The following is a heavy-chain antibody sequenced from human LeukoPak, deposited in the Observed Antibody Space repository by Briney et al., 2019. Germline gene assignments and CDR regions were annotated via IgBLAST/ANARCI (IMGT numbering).Heavy chain of an antibody. CDR3: ARQDYYDSSGEGFDY. CDR2: IYYSGIT. CDR1: GGSISSSSYY. J-gene: IGHJ4*02. V-gene: IGHV4-39*01. D-gene: IGHD3-22*01. Sequence: SEALSLTCTVPGGSISSSSYYWGWIRQPPRKGLEWIGSIYYSGITYYNPSLKSRVTISVDTSKNQFSLKLSSVTAADTAVYYCARQDYYDSSGEGFDYWGQGTLVTVSS.